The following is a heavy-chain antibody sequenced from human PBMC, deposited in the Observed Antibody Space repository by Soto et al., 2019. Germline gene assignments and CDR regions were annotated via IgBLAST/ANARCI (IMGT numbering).Heavy chain of an antibody. CDR1: GDSVSSNSAA. D-gene: IGHD6-13*01. CDR3: ARDRGSSWPWDHFDY. V-gene: IGHV6-1*01. J-gene: IGHJ4*02. CDR2: TYYRSKWYN. Sequence: PSQTLSLTCAISGDSVSSNSAAWDWIRQPPSRGLEWLGRTYYRSKWYNDYAVSVKSRITINPDTSKNQFSLQLNSVTPEDTAVYYCARDRGSSWPWDHFDYWGQGTLVTVSS.